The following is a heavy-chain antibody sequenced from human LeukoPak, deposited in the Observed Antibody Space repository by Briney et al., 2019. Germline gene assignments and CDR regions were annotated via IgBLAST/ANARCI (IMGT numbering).Heavy chain of an antibody. V-gene: IGHV4-30-2*01. J-gene: IGHJ6*03. CDR3: ARDKGGYSSGWSYYYYYMDV. Sequence: PSETLSLTCTVSGGSISSGGYYWSWIRQPPGKGLEWIGYIYHSGSTYYNPSLKSRVTISVDRSKNQFSLKLSSVTAADTAVYYCARDKGGYSSGWSYYYYYMDVWGKGTTVTVSS. D-gene: IGHD6-19*01. CDR2: IYHSGST. CDR1: GGSISSGGYY.